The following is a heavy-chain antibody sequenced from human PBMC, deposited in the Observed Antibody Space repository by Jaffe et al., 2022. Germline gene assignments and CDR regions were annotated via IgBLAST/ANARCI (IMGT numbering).Heavy chain of an antibody. J-gene: IGHJ4*02. CDR1: GYTFTGYY. CDR2: INPNSGGT. CDR3: ARVTGYCSSTSCYALDY. V-gene: IGHV1-2*06. D-gene: IGHD2-2*01. Sequence: QVQLVQSGAEVKKPGASVKVSCKASGYTFTGYYMHWVRQAPGQGLEWMGRINPNSGGTNYAQKFQGRVTMTRDTSISTAYMELSRLRSDDTAVYYCARVTGYCSSTSCYALDYWGQGTLVTVSS.